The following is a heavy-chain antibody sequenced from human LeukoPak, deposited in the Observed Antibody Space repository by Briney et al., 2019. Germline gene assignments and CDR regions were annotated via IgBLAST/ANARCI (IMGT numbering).Heavy chain of an antibody. CDR3: AKTGAHRVSGELLSSLDY. V-gene: IGHV3-11*01. CDR2: ISSSGSAI. J-gene: IGHJ4*02. Sequence: PGGSLRLSCAASGFTFSHYYMSWIRQAPGKGLEWVSYISSSGSAIFYADSVKGRFTISRDNAKNSLYLQMNSLRAEDTALYYCAKTGAHRVSGELLSSLDYWGQGTLVTVSS. D-gene: IGHD1-26*01. CDR1: GFTFSHYY.